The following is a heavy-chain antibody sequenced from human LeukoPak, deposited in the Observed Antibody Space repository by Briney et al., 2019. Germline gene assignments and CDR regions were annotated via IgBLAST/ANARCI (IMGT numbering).Heavy chain of an antibody. CDR3: AREGTYYDFWSGYYTGSSHFDY. D-gene: IGHD3-3*01. V-gene: IGHV4-39*07. J-gene: IGHJ4*02. CDR1: GDSVSSSNYY. CDR2: IYYSGST. Sequence: SETLSLTCTVSGDSVSSSNYYWAWIRQPPGKGLEWIGNIYYSGSTNYNPSLKSRVTISVDTSKNQFSLKLSSVTAADTAVYYCAREGTYYDFWSGYYTGSSHFDYWGQGTLVTVSS.